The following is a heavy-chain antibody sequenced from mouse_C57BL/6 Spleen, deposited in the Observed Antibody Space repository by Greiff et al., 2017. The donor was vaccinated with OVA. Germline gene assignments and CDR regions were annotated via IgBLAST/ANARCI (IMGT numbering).Heavy chain of an antibody. J-gene: IGHJ1*03. CDR3: ARTGGGNYGGYFDV. CDR1: GYTFTSYW. V-gene: IGHV1-52*01. Sequence: VQLQQPGAELVRPGSSVKLSCKASGYTFTSYWMHWVKQRPIQGLEWIGNIDPSDSETHYNQKFKDKATLTVDKSSSTAYMQLSSLTSEDAAVYYCARTGGGNYGGYFDVWGTGTTVTVSS. CDR2: IDPSDSET. D-gene: IGHD2-1*01.